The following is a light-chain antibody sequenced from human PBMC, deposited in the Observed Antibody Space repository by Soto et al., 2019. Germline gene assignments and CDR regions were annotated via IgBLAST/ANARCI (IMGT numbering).Light chain of an antibody. CDR1: QSIGSW. CDR2: KTS. CDR3: QQYHAYPLT. Sequence: DIQMTQSPSTLSASVGVTVTITCRASQSIGSWLAWYQQTPGKVPKLLMFKTSTLETGAPSRFSGSGSGTEFTLTISSLQPDDSATYYCQQYHAYPLTFGGGTRVEI. V-gene: IGKV1-5*03. J-gene: IGKJ4*01.